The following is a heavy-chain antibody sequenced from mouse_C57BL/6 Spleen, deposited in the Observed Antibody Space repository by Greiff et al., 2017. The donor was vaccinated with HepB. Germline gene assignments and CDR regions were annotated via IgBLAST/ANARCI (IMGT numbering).Heavy chain of an antibody. J-gene: IGHJ3*01. Sequence: QVHVKQPGAELVRPGSSVKLSCKASGYTFTSYWMDWVKQRPGQGLEWIGNIYPSDSETHYNQKFKDKATLTVDKSSSTAYMQLSSLTSEDSAVYYCARGDYGYDGFAYWGQGTLVTVSA. CDR3: ARGDYGYDGFAY. CDR1: GYTFTSYW. CDR2: IYPSDSET. V-gene: IGHV1-61*01. D-gene: IGHD2-2*01.